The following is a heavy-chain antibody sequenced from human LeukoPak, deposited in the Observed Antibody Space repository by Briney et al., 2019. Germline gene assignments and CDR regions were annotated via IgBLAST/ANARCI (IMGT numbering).Heavy chain of an antibody. V-gene: IGHV3-23*01. CDR1: GFTFSSYA. J-gene: IGHJ4*02. CDR2: ISVSGVST. CDR3: ARGPYGDYVFDY. D-gene: IGHD4-17*01. Sequence: PGGSLRLSCAASGFTFSSYAMSWVRQAPGKGLEWVSGISVSGVSTYYADSVKGRFTISRDNSKNTLYLQMNSLRAEDTALYYCARGPYGDYVFDYWGQGTLVTVSS.